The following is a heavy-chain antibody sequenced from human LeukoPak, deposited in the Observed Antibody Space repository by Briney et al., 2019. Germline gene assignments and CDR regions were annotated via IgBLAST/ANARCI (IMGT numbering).Heavy chain of an antibody. V-gene: IGHV1-58*02. Sequence: GASVKVSCKASGYTFTSSAMQWVRQARGQRLEWIGWIVVGSGNTNYAQKFQERVTITRDMSTSTAYMELSSLRSEDTAVYYCAAAPMVVTPGRYFQHWGQGTLVTVSS. CDR1: GYTFTSSA. D-gene: IGHD4-23*01. CDR2: IVVGSGNT. J-gene: IGHJ1*01. CDR3: AAAPMVVTPGRYFQH.